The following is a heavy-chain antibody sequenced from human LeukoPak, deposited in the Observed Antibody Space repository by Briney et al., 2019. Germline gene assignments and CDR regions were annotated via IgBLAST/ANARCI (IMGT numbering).Heavy chain of an antibody. CDR2: INHSGST. CDR1: GGSFSGYY. CDR3: ARGGAIFGVVIIHFDY. Sequence: SETLSLTCAVYGGSFSGYYWSWIRQPPGKGLEWIGEINHSGSTNYNPSLKCRVTISVDTSKNQFSLKLSSVTAADTAVYYCARGGAIFGVVIIHFDYWGQGTLVTVSS. V-gene: IGHV4-34*01. D-gene: IGHD3-3*01. J-gene: IGHJ4*02.